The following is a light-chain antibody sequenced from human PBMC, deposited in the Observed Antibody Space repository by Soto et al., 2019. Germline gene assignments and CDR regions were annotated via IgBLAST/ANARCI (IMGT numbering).Light chain of an antibody. V-gene: IGLV2-11*01. CDR2: SVS. J-gene: IGLJ1*01. CDR3: CSYAGSYTYV. Sequence: QSVLTQPRSVSGSPGQSVTISCTGTSSDVGGHNYVSWYQQYPGKAPKLLLSSVSKRPSGVPDRFSGSKSGNMASLTISGLQAEDEADYYCCSYAGSYTYVFGTGTKVTVL. CDR1: SSDVGGHNY.